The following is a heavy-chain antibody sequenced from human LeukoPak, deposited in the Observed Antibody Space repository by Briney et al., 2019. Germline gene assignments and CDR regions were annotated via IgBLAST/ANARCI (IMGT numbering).Heavy chain of an antibody. V-gene: IGHV3-30*04. CDR2: ISDDGSNK. CDR3: ARDEFDY. J-gene: IGHJ4*02. Sequence: GGSLRLSCAASGFTFRTYAMNWVRQAPGKGLEWVAVISDDGSNKYYAESVKGQFTISRDNSKNTLYLQMNSLRAEDTAVYYCARDEFDYWGQGTLVTVSS. CDR1: GFTFRTYA.